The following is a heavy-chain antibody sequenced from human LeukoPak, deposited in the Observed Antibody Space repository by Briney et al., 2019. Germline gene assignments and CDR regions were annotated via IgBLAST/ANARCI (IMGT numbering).Heavy chain of an antibody. Sequence: VASVKVSCKASGFTFPSSGVQWVRQARGQRLEWIGWIVVGSGNTNYAQKFRERVTITRDMSTSTAYMELSSLRSEDTAVYYCAAVGWEYSSSPLPMDVWGQGTTVTVSS. CDR3: AAVGWEYSSSPLPMDV. D-gene: IGHD6-6*01. J-gene: IGHJ6*02. CDR2: IVVGSGNT. V-gene: IGHV1-58*01. CDR1: GFTFPSSG.